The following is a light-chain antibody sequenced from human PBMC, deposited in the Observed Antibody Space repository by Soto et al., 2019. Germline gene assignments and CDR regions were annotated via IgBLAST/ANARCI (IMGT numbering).Light chain of an antibody. CDR2: VAS. V-gene: IGKV1-39*01. CDR3: QQSHSSPRT. J-gene: IGKJ1*01. Sequence: DIQMIQFPSSLSASVGDRVTITCRASQSITRFLNWYQQKPGTAPELLISVASSLQSGVPSRFSGSGFGTTFTLTINSVQPEDFGIYYCQQSHSSPRTFGQGTTV. CDR1: QSITRF.